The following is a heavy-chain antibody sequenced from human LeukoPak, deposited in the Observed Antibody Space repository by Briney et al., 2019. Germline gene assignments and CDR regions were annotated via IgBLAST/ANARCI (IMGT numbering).Heavy chain of an antibody. CDR2: IQYSGST. V-gene: IGHV4-31*03. Sequence: PSETLSLTCSVSGDSINSGGYYWNWIRQFPGKGLEWIGYIQYSGSTHYNTSLKSRVTISVDTSKTQFSLKMTSLTAAETAVYYCARLAMVRGLDIWGQGTMVIVSS. CDR1: GDSINSGGYY. CDR3: ARLAMVRGLDI. J-gene: IGHJ3*02. D-gene: IGHD3-10*01.